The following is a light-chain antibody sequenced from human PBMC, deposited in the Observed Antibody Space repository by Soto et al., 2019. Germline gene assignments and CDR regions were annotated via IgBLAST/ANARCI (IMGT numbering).Light chain of an antibody. Sequence: QSVLTQPPSVSGAPGQRVTTSCTGSSSNIGAGYDVHWYQQLPGTAPKLLIYGNSNRPSGVPDRFSGSKSGTSASLAITGLQAEDEADYYCQSYDSSLRNYVFGTGTKVTVL. J-gene: IGLJ1*01. CDR1: SSNIGAGYD. CDR3: QSYDSSLRNYV. V-gene: IGLV1-40*01. CDR2: GNS.